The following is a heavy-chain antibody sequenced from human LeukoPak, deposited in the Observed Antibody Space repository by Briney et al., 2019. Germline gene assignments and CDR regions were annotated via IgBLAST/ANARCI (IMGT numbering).Heavy chain of an antibody. CDR2: INHSGST. CDR1: GGSISSSSYY. CDR3: AGTPSGWEKGDY. V-gene: IGHV4-39*07. D-gene: IGHD6-19*01. J-gene: IGHJ4*02. Sequence: SETLSLTCTVSGGSISSSSYYWGWIRQPPGKGLEWIGEINHSGSTNYNPSLKSRVTISVDTSKNQFSLKLSSVTAADTAVYYCAGTPSGWEKGDYWGQGTLVTVSS.